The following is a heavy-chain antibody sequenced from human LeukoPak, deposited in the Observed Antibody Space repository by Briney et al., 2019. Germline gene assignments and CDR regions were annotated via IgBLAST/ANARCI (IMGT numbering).Heavy chain of an antibody. CDR2: INHSGST. Sequence: SETLSLTCAVYGGSFSGYYWSWIRQPPGKGLEWIGEINHSGSTNYNPSLKIRVTISVDTSKNQFSLKLSSVTAADTAVYYCASGAAAGTFDYWGQGTLVTVSS. CDR3: ASGAAAGTFDY. V-gene: IGHV4-34*01. D-gene: IGHD6-13*01. J-gene: IGHJ4*02. CDR1: GGSFSGYY.